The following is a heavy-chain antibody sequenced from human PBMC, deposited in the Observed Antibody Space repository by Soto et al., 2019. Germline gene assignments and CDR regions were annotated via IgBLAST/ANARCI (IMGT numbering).Heavy chain of an antibody. J-gene: IGHJ4*02. CDR3: ARQVGYGITIFGVVSIDY. V-gene: IGHV4-39*01. CDR1: GGSISSSSYY. Sequence: SETLSLTCTVSGGSISSSSYYWGWIRQPPGKGLEWIGSIYYSGSTYYNPSLKSRVTISVDTSKNQFSLKLSSVTAADTAVYYCARQVGYGITIFGVVSIDYWGQGTLVTVSS. CDR2: IYYSGST. D-gene: IGHD3-3*01.